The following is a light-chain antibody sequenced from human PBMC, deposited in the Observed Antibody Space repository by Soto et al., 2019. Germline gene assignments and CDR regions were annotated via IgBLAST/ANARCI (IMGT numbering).Light chain of an antibody. V-gene: IGLV2-14*01. CDR3: CVKTSSVTYV. Sequence: QSALTQPASVSGSPGQSITFSCTGTSSDVGGYNYVSWYQQHPGKAPKLMIYEVSNRPSGVSNRFSGSKSGSTASLTISGLQAEDEADYYCCVKTSSVTYVFGTGTKLTVL. CDR2: EVS. CDR1: SSDVGGYNY. J-gene: IGLJ1*01.